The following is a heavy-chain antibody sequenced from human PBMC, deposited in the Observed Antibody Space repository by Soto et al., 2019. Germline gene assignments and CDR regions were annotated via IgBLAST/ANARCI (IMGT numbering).Heavy chain of an antibody. J-gene: IGHJ5*02. CDR1: GGTFSSYA. D-gene: IGHD6-13*01. CDR2: IIPIFGTA. CDR3: ARDSLGIAAAGTRFWFDP. V-gene: IGHV1-69*13. Sequence: ASVKVSCKASGGTFSSYAISWVRQAPGQGLEWMGGIIPIFGTANYAQKFQGRVTITADESTSTAYMELSSLRSEDTAVYYCARDSLGIAAAGTRFWFDPWGQGTLVTVSS.